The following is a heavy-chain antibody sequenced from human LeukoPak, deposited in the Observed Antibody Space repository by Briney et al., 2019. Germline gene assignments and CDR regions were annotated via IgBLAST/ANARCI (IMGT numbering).Heavy chain of an antibody. V-gene: IGHV3-11*01. CDR3: ASDPARDYYDSSGYFRWVDY. D-gene: IGHD3-22*01. Sequence: GSLRLSCAASGFTFSEYYMSWIRQAPGEGLEWVSYISGSGSTIYYADSVKGRFTISRDNTKNSLFLQMNSLRAEDTAVYYCASDPARDYYDSSGYFRWVDYWGQGTLVTVSS. J-gene: IGHJ4*02. CDR2: ISGSGSTI. CDR1: GFTFSEYY.